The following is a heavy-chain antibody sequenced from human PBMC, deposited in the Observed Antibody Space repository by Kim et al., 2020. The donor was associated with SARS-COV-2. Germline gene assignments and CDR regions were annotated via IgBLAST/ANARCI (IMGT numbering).Heavy chain of an antibody. Sequence: AASVKGRFTISRDDSKNTAYLQMNSLKTEDTAVYYCTPSIAAAGALYVDVWGQGTTVTVSS. D-gene: IGHD6-13*01. V-gene: IGHV3-73*01. J-gene: IGHJ6*02. CDR3: TPSIAAAGALYVDV.